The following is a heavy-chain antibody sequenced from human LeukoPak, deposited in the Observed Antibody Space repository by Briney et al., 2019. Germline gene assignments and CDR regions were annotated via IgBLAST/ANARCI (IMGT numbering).Heavy chain of an antibody. D-gene: IGHD3/OR15-3a*01. V-gene: IGHV1-18*01. CDR3: ARGDFSTGRPYYFDF. CDR1: GFTFTSYA. J-gene: IGHJ4*02. CDR2: IYADSGNT. Sequence: ASVKVSCKTSGFTFTSYAVIWVRQAPGQGLEWMGWIYADSGNTDYAQNFQGRVTMTTDTPTATAYMELRSLRSDDTAVYCCARGDFSTGRPYYFDFWGQGALVTVSS.